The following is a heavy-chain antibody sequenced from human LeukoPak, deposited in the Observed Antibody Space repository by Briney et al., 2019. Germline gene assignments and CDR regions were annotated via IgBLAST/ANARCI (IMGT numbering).Heavy chain of an antibody. V-gene: IGHV3-21*01. J-gene: IGHJ4*02. CDR2: IGSSSSYI. D-gene: IGHD4-17*01. CDR3: ARTPTVTTGY. Sequence: PGGSLRLSCAASGFTFSSYSMNWVRQAPGKGLEWVSSIGSSSSYIYYADSVKGRFTISRDNAKNSLYLQMNSLRAEDTAVYYCARTPTVTTGYWGQGTLVTVSS. CDR1: GFTFSSYS.